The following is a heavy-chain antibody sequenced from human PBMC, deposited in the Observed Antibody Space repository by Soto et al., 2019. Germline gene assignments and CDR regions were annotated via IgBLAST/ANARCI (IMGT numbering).Heavy chain of an antibody. J-gene: IGHJ6*02. CDR2: INPKSGGT. CDR3: ARGDSTDCSNGVCSFFYNHDMDV. D-gene: IGHD2-8*01. V-gene: IGHV1-2*04. Sequence: KVSCKASGYSFTDYHIHWVRQAPVQGLEWLGRINPKSGGTSTAQKFQGWVTMTTDTSISTASMELTRLTSDDTAIYYCARGDSTDCSNGVCSFFYNHDMDVWGQGTTVTVSS. CDR1: GYSFTDYH.